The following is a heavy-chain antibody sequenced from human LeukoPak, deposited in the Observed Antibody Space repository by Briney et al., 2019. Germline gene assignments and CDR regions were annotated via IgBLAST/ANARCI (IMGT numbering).Heavy chain of an antibody. D-gene: IGHD3-10*01. J-gene: IGHJ1*01. CDR1: GYSITNGYY. CDR3: ASYFGGWHFQH. CDR2: VSPSGST. V-gene: IGHV4-38-2*01. Sequence: SETLSLTCAVSGYSITNGYYWGWIRQSPGKGLEWLGSVSPSGSTDSNPSLKSRLTISLDTSKNQISLMLGSVTATDTAVYYCASYFGGWHFQHWGQGTLVTVSA.